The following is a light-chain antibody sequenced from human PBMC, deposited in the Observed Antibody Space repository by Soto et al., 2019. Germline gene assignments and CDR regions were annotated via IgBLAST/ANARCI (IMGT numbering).Light chain of an antibody. CDR3: QVWDTSSDHVV. CDR1: NIGSKS. CDR2: YDN. V-gene: IGLV3-21*04. Sequence: SYELTQPPSVSVAPGKTARITCGGNNIGSKSVYWYQQKPGQAPVLVIYYDNTRPSGIPERISGSNSGNTATLTFSRVEAGDEADYYCQVWDTSSDHVVFGGGTQLTVL. J-gene: IGLJ2*01.